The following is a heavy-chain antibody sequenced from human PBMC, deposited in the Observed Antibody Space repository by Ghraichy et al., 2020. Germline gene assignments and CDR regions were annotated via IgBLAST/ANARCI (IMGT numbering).Heavy chain of an antibody. V-gene: IGHV3-53*01. CDR1: GFTVSSNY. CDR3: ARMAPIAVAAISGWFDP. Sequence: GESLNISCAASGFTVSSNYMSWVRQAPGKGLEWVSVIYSGGSTYYADSVKGRFTISRDNSKNTLYLQMNTLRAEDTAVYYCARMAPIAVAAISGWFDPWGQGTLVTVSS. CDR2: IYSGGST. D-gene: IGHD6-19*01. J-gene: IGHJ5*02.